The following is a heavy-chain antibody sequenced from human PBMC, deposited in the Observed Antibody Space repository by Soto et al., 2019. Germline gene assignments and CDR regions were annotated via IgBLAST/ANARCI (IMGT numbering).Heavy chain of an antibody. J-gene: IGHJ3*02. Sequence: KHLWASVKVSCKASGYTFTGYYMHWVRQATGQGLDWMGWINPNSGGTNYAQKFQGWVTMTRDTSISTAYMELSRLRSDDTAVYYCARARYNNSPNLYEEGAFDIWGQGTMVTVSS. V-gene: IGHV1-2*04. D-gene: IGHD1-20*01. CDR1: GYTFTGYY. CDR3: ARARYNNSPNLYEEGAFDI. CDR2: INPNSGGT.